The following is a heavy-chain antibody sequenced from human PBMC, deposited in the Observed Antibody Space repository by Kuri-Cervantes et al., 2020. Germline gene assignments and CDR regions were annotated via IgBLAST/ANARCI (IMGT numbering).Heavy chain of an antibody. CDR3: TTDDYYDSSNYYRAGFDC. Sequence: GGSLRLSCAASGFTFSNAWMSWVRQAPGKGLEWVGRIKSKTDGGTTDYAAPVKGRFTISRDDSKNTLYLQMNSLKTEDTAVYYCTTDDYYDSSNYYRAGFDCWGQGTLVTVSS. D-gene: IGHD3-22*01. CDR2: IKSKTDGGTT. CDR1: GFTFSNAW. V-gene: IGHV3-15*01. J-gene: IGHJ4*02.